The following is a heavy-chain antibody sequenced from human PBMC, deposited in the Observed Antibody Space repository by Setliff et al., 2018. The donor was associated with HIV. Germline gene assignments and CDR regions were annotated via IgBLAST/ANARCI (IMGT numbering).Heavy chain of an antibody. J-gene: IGHJ1*01. V-gene: IGHV3-30*04. CDR1: SSYA. Sequence: PGGSLRLSCEAFSSYAMHWVRQAPGKGLEWVAVISYDGNTKHYADSVKGRFTISRDNSKNTLYVQMNSLRPEDTAVYFCAREAAPGLEYFRHWGQGTLVTVSS. CDR3: AREAAPGLEYFRH. CDR2: ISYDGNTK. D-gene: IGHD6-13*01.